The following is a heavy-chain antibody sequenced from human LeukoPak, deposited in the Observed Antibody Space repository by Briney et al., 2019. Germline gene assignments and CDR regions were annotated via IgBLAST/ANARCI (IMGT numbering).Heavy chain of an antibody. CDR2: IAGSDGSS. V-gene: IGHV3-23*01. CDR1: GFTFTNYA. CDR3: AKWGDYDILTGYYVPDY. J-gene: IGHJ4*02. D-gene: IGHD3-9*01. Sequence: GTSLRLSCVASGFTFTNYAMSWVRQAPGKGLEWVSAIAGSDGSSYYADSVKGRFTISRDNSKNTLYLQVNSLRAEDTAVYYCAKWGDYDILTGYYVPDYWGQGTLVTVSS.